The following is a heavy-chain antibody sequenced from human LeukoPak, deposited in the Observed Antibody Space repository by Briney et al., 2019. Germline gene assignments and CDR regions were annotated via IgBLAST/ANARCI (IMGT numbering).Heavy chain of an antibody. CDR3: ARDSSGSYYSRNWFDP. V-gene: IGHV1-18*01. J-gene: IGHJ5*02. CDR2: ISAYNGNT. D-gene: IGHD1-26*01. Sequence: GASVKVSCKASGYTFTSNGISWVRQAPGQGLEWMGWISAYNGNTNYAQKLQGRVTMTTDTSTSTAYMELRSLRSDDTAVYYCARDSSGSYYSRNWFDPWGQGTLVTVSS. CDR1: GYTFTSNG.